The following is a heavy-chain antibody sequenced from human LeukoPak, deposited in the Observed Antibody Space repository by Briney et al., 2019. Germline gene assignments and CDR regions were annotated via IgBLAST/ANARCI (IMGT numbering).Heavy chain of an antibody. CDR1: GGSIRNYY. Sequence: SETLSLSCSVSGGSIRNYYWSWIRQPPGKGLEWIGYISYSGNTNYNPSLKSRLTISVDLSTNQFSLKLTSVTGADTAVYYCARHSSWYYDFDNWGQGTLVTVSS. J-gene: IGHJ4*02. CDR3: ARHSSWYYDFDN. CDR2: ISYSGNT. D-gene: IGHD6-13*01. V-gene: IGHV4-59*08.